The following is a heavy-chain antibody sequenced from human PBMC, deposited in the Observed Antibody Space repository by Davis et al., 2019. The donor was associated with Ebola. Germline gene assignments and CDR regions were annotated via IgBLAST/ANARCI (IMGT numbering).Heavy chain of an antibody. Sequence: ASVKVSCKASGYIFTDYFMHWVRQAPGQGLEWMGWIKPNNGGTKFAQKFQGRVTLTRDTSTSTVHMDLSSLKSEDTAIYYCASGEFVDFWGQGTLVTVS. CDR1: GYIFTDYF. D-gene: IGHD3-10*01. CDR2: IKPNNGGT. CDR3: ASGEFVDF. V-gene: IGHV1/OR15-1*04. J-gene: IGHJ4*02.